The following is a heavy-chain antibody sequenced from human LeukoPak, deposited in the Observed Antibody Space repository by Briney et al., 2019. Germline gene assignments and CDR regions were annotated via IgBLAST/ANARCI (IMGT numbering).Heavy chain of an antibody. CDR2: INPSGGST. Sequence: ASVKVSCKASGYTFTSYYMHWVRQAPGQGLEWMGIINPSGGSTSYAQKFQGRVTMTRDTPTSTVYMELSSLRSEDTAVYYCARGRGTTMVRGVITNYFDLWGRGSLVTVSS. V-gene: IGHV1-46*01. D-gene: IGHD3-10*01. J-gene: IGHJ2*01. CDR3: ARGRGTTMVRGVITNYFDL. CDR1: GYTFTSYY.